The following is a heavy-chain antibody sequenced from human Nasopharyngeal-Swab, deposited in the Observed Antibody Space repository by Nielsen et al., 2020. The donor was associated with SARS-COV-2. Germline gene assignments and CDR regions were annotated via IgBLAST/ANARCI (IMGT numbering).Heavy chain of an antibody. D-gene: IGHD2-15*01. Sequence: GESLKISCAASGFTFSIYGMHWVRQAPGKGLEWVAIISYDGSNEYYADSVKGRFTISRDNSKNTLYLQMNSLRAEDTAVYYCARDSGGYLDYWGQGTLVTVSS. CDR3: ARDSGGYLDY. CDR2: ISYDGSNE. V-gene: IGHV3-30*03. CDR1: GFTFSIYG. J-gene: IGHJ4*02.